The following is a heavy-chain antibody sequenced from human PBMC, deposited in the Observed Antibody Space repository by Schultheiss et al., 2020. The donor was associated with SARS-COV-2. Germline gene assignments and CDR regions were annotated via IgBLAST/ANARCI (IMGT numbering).Heavy chain of an antibody. CDR2: ISSSGSTI. D-gene: IGHD5-18*01. V-gene: IGHV3-48*03. J-gene: IGHJ6*02. Sequence: GESLKISCAASGFTFSSYEINWVRQAPGKGLEWVSYISSSGSTIYYADSVKGRFTISRDNSKNTLYLQMNSLRAEDTAVYYCARDGGSYGGPHHGMDVWGQGTTVTVSS. CDR1: GFTFSSYE. CDR3: ARDGGSYGGPHHGMDV.